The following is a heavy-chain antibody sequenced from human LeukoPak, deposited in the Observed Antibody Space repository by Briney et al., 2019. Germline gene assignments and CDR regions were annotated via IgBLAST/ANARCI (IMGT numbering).Heavy chain of an antibody. CDR2: INHSGST. J-gene: IGHJ5*02. Sequence: SETLSLTCAVYGGSFSGYYWSWLRQPPGKGLEWIGEINHSGSTNYNPSLKSRVTISVDTSKNQFSLKLSSVTAADTAVYYCASSGAGNWFDPWGQGTLVTVSS. CDR1: GGSFSGYY. D-gene: IGHD3-10*01. CDR3: ASSGAGNWFDP. V-gene: IGHV4-34*01.